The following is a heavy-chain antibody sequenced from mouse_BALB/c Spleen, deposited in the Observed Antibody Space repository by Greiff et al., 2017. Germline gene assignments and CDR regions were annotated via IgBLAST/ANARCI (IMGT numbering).Heavy chain of an antibody. CDR3: TRERGMDY. V-gene: IGHV5-6-4*01. CDR2: ISSGGSYT. CDR1: GFTFSSYA. Sequence: EVKLVESGGGLVKPGGSLKLSCAASGFTFSSYAMSWVRQTPEKRLEWVATISSGGSYTYYPDSVKGRFTISRDNAKNTLYLQMSSLKSEDTAMYYCTRERGMDYWGQGTSVTVSS. J-gene: IGHJ4*01.